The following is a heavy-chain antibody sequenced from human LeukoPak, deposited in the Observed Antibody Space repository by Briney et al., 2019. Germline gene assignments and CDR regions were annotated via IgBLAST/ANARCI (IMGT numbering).Heavy chain of an antibody. Sequence: GGTLRLSCAASGFTFSSYGMNWVRQAPGKGLEWVSSISSSSSYIYYADSVKGRFTISRDNAKNSLYLQMNSLRAEDTAVYYCARAPHYGSGNRFDPWGQGTLVTVSS. CDR3: ARAPHYGSGNRFDP. CDR2: ISSSSSYI. J-gene: IGHJ5*02. D-gene: IGHD3-10*01. V-gene: IGHV3-21*01. CDR1: GFTFSSYG.